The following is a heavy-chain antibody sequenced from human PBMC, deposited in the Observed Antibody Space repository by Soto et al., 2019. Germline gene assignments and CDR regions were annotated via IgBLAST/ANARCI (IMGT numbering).Heavy chain of an antibody. CDR1: GGAIGSHY. CDR2: IYGSGST. V-gene: IGHV4-4*07. D-gene: IGHD6-13*01. J-gene: IGHJ5*02. Sequence: SETLSLTCTLSGGAIGSHYCTWIRQPAGKGLEWIGRIYGSGSTKYNPSLQSRVTMSLDTSKNPFSLRLESVTAADSGVCYGASGQQLIAWFVQGGQGTLVTVSS. CDR3: ASGQQLIAWFVQ.